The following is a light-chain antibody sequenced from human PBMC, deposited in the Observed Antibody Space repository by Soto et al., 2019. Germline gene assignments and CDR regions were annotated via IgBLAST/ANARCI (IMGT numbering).Light chain of an antibody. J-gene: IGKJ1*01. Sequence: EIVLTQSPATLSLSPGERATLSCRASQSVSNYLAWYQQKPGQAPRLLIYGASSRATGVPDRFSGSGSGTDFTLSISRLEPEDFAVYYCQQYSNLWTFGQGTKVDIK. CDR1: QSVSNY. CDR3: QQYSNLWT. CDR2: GAS. V-gene: IGKV3D-20*02.